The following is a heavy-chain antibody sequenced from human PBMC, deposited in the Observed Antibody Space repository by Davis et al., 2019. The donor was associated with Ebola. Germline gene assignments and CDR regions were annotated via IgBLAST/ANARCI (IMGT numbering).Heavy chain of an antibody. CDR3: ARDDYDFWGGYSPVYYYGMDV. Sequence: GESLKISCAASGFTFTDYYMGWIRQAPGKGLEWVSYISGDSLYTNYADSVRGRLTISRDDAKNSLYLQMNSLRAEDTAVYYCARDDYDFWGGYSPVYYYGMDVWGKGTTVTVSS. V-gene: IGHV3-11*06. CDR2: ISGDSLYT. D-gene: IGHD3-3*01. J-gene: IGHJ6*04. CDR1: GFTFTDYY.